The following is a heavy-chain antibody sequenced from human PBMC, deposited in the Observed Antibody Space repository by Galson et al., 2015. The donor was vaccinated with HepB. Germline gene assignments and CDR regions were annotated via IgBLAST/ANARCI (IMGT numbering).Heavy chain of an antibody. CDR3: ARHVEYCSNGTCYFGMDV. CDR2: ISSGGTIT. Sequence: SLRLSCAASGFTFRDFYMGWVRQAPGKGLDYISYISSGGTITFYADSVKGRFTVSRDNAKKSVHLQVNRLTGDDTAVYYCARHVEYCSNGTCYFGMDVWGQGTTVTVSS. J-gene: IGHJ6*02. D-gene: IGHD2-8*01. V-gene: IGHV3-11*01. CDR1: GFTFRDFY.